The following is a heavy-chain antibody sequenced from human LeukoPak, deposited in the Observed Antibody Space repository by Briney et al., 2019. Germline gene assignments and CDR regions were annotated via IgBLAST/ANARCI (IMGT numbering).Heavy chain of an antibody. Sequence: SETLSLTCTVSGDSISSFYWSWIRQPAGKGLEWIGRIYSSGSTNYNPSLESRVTMSVDTSKNQLSLKLSSVTAADSAVYYCAREVGSSGWAHYFDYWGQGTLVTASS. D-gene: IGHD6-19*01. CDR2: IYSSGST. J-gene: IGHJ4*02. CDR1: GDSISSFY. V-gene: IGHV4-4*07. CDR3: AREVGSSGWAHYFDY.